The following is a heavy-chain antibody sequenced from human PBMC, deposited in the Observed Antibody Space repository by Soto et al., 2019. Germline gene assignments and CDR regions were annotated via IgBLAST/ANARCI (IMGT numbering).Heavy chain of an antibody. V-gene: IGHV4-31*03. Sequence: QVQLQESGPGLVKPSQTLSLTCTVSSGSISSGGHYWSWIRPHPGKGLEWLGYMYYSGSTYYNPSLKSRVSISVDTSKNKFSLDVSYVTAADTAVYYWARVEHAYGDYGAWGYFDYWGQGTMVTVSS. CDR2: MYYSGST. D-gene: IGHD4-17*01. CDR3: ARVEHAYGDYGAWGYFDY. J-gene: IGHJ4*02. CDR1: SGSISSGGHY.